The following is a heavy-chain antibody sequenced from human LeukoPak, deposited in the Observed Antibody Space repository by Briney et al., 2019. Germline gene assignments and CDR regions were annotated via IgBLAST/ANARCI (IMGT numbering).Heavy chain of an antibody. J-gene: IGHJ4*02. Sequence: GGSLRLSCAASGFTFSSYAMSWVRQAPGKGLEWVSAISGSGGSTFYADSVRGRFTISRDNSKNALYLQVNSLRAEDTAVYYCAKDQKRAGSVTLVVDYWGQGTLVTVSS. CDR1: GFTFSSYA. V-gene: IGHV3-23*01. CDR3: AKDQKRAGSVTLVVDY. CDR2: ISGSGGST. D-gene: IGHD5/OR15-5a*01.